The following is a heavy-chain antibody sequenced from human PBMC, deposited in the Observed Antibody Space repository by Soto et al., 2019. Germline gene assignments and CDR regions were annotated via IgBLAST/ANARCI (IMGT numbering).Heavy chain of an antibody. Sequence: EVQLLESGGGLVQPGGSLRLSCTTSGFVFGTYPMAWVRQAPGKGLEWVSSISATGDNTYYADSVKGRCTISRDNSKQTVFLQMNSLGAEDSGTYYCAKMSGSWYFFDHWGQGTLVAVSS. CDR2: ISATGDNT. CDR3: AKMSGSWYFFDH. D-gene: IGHD6-13*01. CDR1: GFVFGTYP. J-gene: IGHJ4*02. V-gene: IGHV3-23*01.